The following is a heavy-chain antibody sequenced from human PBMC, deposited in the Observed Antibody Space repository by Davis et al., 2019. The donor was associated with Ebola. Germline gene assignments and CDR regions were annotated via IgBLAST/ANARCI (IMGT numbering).Heavy chain of an antibody. CDR1: GYTFTGYY. J-gene: IGHJ4*02. D-gene: IGHD3-9*01. V-gene: IGHV1-2*02. CDR3: ATDILTGYYPHY. Sequence: ASVKVSCKASGYTFTGYYMHWVRQAPGQGLEWMGWINPNSGGTNYAQKFQGRVTMTRDTSISTAYMELSRLRSDDTAVYYCATDILTGYYPHYWGQGTLVTVSS. CDR2: INPNSGGT.